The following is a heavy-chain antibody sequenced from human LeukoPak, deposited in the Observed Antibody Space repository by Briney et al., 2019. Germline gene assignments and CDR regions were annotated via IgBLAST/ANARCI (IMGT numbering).Heavy chain of an antibody. D-gene: IGHD3-22*01. CDR3: AKERYYYDSSGYYFDY. CDR2: IGGSGYST. J-gene: IGHJ4*02. CDR1: GFTFSSYA. V-gene: IGHV3-23*01. Sequence: GGSLRLSCAASGFTFSSYAMSWVRQAPGKGLEWVSAIGGSGYSTYYADSVKGRFTISRDNSKNTLYLQMNSPRAEDTAVYYCAKERYYYDSSGYYFDYWGQGTLVTVSS.